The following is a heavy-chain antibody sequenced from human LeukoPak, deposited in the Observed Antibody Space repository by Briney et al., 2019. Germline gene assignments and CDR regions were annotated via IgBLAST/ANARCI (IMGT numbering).Heavy chain of an antibody. J-gene: IGHJ4*02. CDR3: AKTLDGFWPQFDF. CDR2: ISHGGGKE. Sequence: GGSLRLSCAASGFPFHDHDMYWVRQTPGKGLEWVALISHGGGKEHYAESVKGRFAISRDNSRNTVYLQMSSLRSDDTAIYYCAKTLDGFWPQFDFWGQGTLLTVSS. V-gene: IGHV3-30*18. D-gene: IGHD5-24*01. CDR1: GFPFHDHD.